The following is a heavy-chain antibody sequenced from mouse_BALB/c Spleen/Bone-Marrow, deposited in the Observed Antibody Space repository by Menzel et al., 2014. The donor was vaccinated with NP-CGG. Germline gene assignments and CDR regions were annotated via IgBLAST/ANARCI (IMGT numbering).Heavy chain of an antibody. Sequence: QVQLQQSGAELVMPGASVKMFCKASGYTFTDYWMHWVKQRPGQGLEWIGAIDTSDTYTNYNQKFKGKATLTVDESSSTAYMQLSSLTSEDSAVYFCTRGWDGYYFDYWGQGTTLTVSS. CDR3: TRGWDGYYFDY. J-gene: IGHJ2*01. CDR2: IDTSDTYT. CDR1: GYTFTDYW. D-gene: IGHD4-1*01. V-gene: IGHV1-69*01.